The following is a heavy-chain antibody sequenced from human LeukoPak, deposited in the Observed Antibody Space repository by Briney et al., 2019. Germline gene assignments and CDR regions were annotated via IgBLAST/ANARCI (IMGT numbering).Heavy chain of an antibody. CDR2: IYTSGTT. Sequence: PSETLSLTCTVSNGSISTYYWSWIRQPPGKGLEWLGYIYTSGTTNYNPSLKSRVTISADTSKNHFSLKLNSVTAADTAVYYCAGSVPAPKEFAYWGQGTLVTVSS. J-gene: IGHJ4*02. V-gene: IGHV4-4*09. CDR3: AGSVPAPKEFAY. D-gene: IGHD2-2*01. CDR1: NGSISTYY.